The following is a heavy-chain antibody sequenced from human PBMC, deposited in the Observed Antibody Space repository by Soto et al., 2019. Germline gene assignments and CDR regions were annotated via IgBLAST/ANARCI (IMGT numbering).Heavy chain of an antibody. J-gene: IGHJ4*02. V-gene: IGHV3-30*18. CDR1: GFTFSSYG. Sequence: VGSLRLSCAASGFTFSSYGMHWVRQAPGKGLEWVAVMSYDGSNKYYADSVKGRFTISRDNSKNTLYLQMNSLRAEDTAVYYCAKDPSPSSGRDYWGQGTLVTVSS. D-gene: IGHD3-22*01. CDR3: AKDPSPSSGRDY. CDR2: MSYDGSNK.